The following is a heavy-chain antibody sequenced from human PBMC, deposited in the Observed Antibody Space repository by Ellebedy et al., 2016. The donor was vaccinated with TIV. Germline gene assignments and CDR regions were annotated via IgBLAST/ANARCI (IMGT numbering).Heavy chain of an antibody. V-gene: IGHV3-21*01. CDR3: AREFGGSSWYV. CDR1: GFTFSSYS. D-gene: IGHD6-13*01. Sequence: PGGSLRLSCAASGFTFSSYSMNWVRQAPGQGLEWVSSISSSGTYIYYADSVKGRFTISRDNANNSLYLQMNSLRAEDTAVYYCAREFGGSSWYVWGQGTLVTVSS. J-gene: IGHJ4*02. CDR2: ISSSGTYI.